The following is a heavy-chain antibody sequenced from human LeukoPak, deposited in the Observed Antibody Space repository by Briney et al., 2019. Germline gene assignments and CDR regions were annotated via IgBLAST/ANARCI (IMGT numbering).Heavy chain of an antibody. CDR2: ISAYNGNT. Sequence: ASVKVSCKASGSTLTSYGISWVRQALGQGLEWMDWISAYNGNTNYAQKLQGRVTMTTDTSTSTAYMELRSLRSDDTAVYYCARDIAAAGTNGPPDYWGQGTLVTVSS. CDR3: ARDIAAAGTNGPPDY. J-gene: IGHJ4*02. D-gene: IGHD6-13*01. CDR1: GSTLTSYG. V-gene: IGHV1-18*01.